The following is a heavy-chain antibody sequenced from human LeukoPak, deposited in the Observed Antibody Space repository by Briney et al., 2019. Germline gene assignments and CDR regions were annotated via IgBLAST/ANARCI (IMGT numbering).Heavy chain of an antibody. J-gene: IGHJ5*01. V-gene: IGHV4-61*01. D-gene: IGHD6-19*01. Sequence: PTETLSLTCTVSDDSVSSSRYYWTWIRQPPGKGLEWIGYIYHGSATYNPSLESRVTLSMDTSKNQYSLKMTSVTAADTAVYYCAREGGRQWLVSGALDSWGQGTLVTVSS. CDR2: IYHGSA. CDR1: DDSVSSSRYY. CDR3: AREGGRQWLVSGALDS.